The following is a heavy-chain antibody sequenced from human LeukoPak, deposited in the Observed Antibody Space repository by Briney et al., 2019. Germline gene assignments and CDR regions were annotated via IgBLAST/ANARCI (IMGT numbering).Heavy chain of an antibody. Sequence: SETLSLTCTVSGGSISSGDYYWSWIRQHPGKGLEWIGYIYYSGSTYYNPSLKSRVTISVDTSKNQFSLKLSSVTAADTAVYYCARDLYYYDSSGYYSRYYYYYGMDVWGQGTTVTVSS. CDR1: GGSISSGDYY. CDR3: ARDLYYYDSSGYYSRYYYYYGMDV. J-gene: IGHJ6*02. D-gene: IGHD3-22*01. CDR2: IYYSGST. V-gene: IGHV4-31*03.